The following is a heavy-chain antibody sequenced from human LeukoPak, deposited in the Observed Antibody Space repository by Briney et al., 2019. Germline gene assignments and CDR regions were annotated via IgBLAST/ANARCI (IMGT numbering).Heavy chain of an antibody. J-gene: IGHJ4*02. D-gene: IGHD6-6*01. CDR1: GGSISSGGYY. CDR2: IYHSGST. CDR3: GSAYSSSYLFDY. Sequence: SETLSLTCTVSGGSISSGGYYWSWIRQPPGKDLEWIGYIYHSGSTYCNPSLKSRVTISVDRSKNQFSLKLSSVTAADTAVYYCGSAYSSSYLFDYWGQGTLVTVSS. V-gene: IGHV4-30-2*01.